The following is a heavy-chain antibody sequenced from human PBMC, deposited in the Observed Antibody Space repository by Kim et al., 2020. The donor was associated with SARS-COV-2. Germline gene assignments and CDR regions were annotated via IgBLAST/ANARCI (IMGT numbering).Heavy chain of an antibody. CDR3: AKGSGYDLKLAFGY. V-gene: IGHV3-9*01. Sequence: GGSLRLSCAASGFTFDDYAMHWVRQAPGKGLEWVSSISWNSGRVAYADSGKGRFTISRDNAKKSLYLQMNSLRPEDTALYYCAKGSGYDLKLAFGYWGQGTLVTVSS. D-gene: IGHD5-12*01. CDR2: ISWNSGRV. J-gene: IGHJ4*02. CDR1: GFTFDDYA.